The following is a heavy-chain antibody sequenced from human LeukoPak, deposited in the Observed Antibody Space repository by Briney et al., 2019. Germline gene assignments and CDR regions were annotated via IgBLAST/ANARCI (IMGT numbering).Heavy chain of an antibody. CDR2: INPNSGGT. D-gene: IGHD2-8*01. CDR1: GYTFTGYY. CDR3: ASGQRVVLMVPATYYFDY. Sequence: ASVKFSCKASGYTFTGYYMHWVRQAPGQGLEWMGWINPNSGGTNYAQKFQGRVTMTRDTSISTAYMELSRLRSDDTAVYYCASGQRVVLMVPATYYFDYWGQGTLVTVSS. J-gene: IGHJ4*02. V-gene: IGHV1-2*02.